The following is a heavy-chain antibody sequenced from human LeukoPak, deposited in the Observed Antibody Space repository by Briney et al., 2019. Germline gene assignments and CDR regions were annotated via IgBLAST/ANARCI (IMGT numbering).Heavy chain of an antibody. Sequence: SERLSLTCTVSGGSVSSGSYYWIWIRQPPGKGLEWIGYIYYSGSTNYNPSLQSRVTISVDTSKNQFSLKLSSVTAADTAVYYCARDDSSGYYHGGAFDSWGQGRMVTVSS. CDR2: IYYSGST. D-gene: IGHD3-22*01. CDR3: ARDDSSGYYHGGAFDS. J-gene: IGHJ3*02. V-gene: IGHV4-61*01. CDR1: GGSVSSGSYY.